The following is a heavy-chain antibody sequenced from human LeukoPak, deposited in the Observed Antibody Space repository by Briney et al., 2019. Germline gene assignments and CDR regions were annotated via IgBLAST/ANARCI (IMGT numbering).Heavy chain of an antibody. D-gene: IGHD3-10*01. CDR2: IYYSGST. CDR1: GGSISSYY. J-gene: IGHJ4*02. Sequence: SETLSLTCTVSGGSISSYYWSWIRQPPGKGLEWIGYIYYSGSTNYNPSLKSRVTISVDTSKNQFSLKLSSVTAADTAVYYCARDGYGSETLNFDYWGQGTLVTVPS. V-gene: IGHV4-59*01. CDR3: ARDGYGSETLNFDY.